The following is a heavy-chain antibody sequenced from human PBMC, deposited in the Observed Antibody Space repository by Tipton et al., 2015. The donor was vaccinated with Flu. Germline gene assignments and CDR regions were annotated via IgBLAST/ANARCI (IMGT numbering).Heavy chain of an antibody. J-gene: IGHJ6*02. V-gene: IGHV3-33*01. CDR1: GFTFSSYG. Sequence: SLRLSCAASGFTFSSYGMHWVRQAPGEGLEWVAVIWYDGSNKYYADSVKGRFTISRDNSKNTLYLQMNSLRAEDTAVYYCARGGLRLFYYYYGMDVWGQGTTVTVSS. CDR2: IWYDGSNK. CDR3: ARGGLRLFYYYYGMDV. D-gene: IGHD5-12*01.